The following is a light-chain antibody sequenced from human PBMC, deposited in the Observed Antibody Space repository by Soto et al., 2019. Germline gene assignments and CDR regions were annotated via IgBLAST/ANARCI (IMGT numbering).Light chain of an antibody. V-gene: IGKV1-5*03. CDR2: KAS. J-gene: IGKJ1*01. CDR3: QHYNSYSEA. CDR1: QTISSW. Sequence: DIQMTQSPSTLSGSVGDRVTITCRASQTISSWLAWYQQKPGKAPKLLIYKASTLKSGVLSRFSGSGSGTEFTLTISNLQPDDFAPYYCQHYNSYSEAFGQGTKVELK.